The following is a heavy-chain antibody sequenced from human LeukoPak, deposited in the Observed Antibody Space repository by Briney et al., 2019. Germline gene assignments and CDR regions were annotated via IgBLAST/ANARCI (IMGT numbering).Heavy chain of an antibody. CDR3: ARGSPWGYSGYGVVYYFDY. D-gene: IGHD5-12*01. V-gene: IGHV3-53*01. CDR1: GLTVSSSY. Sequence: GGSLRLSCAASGLTVSSSYMSWVRQAPGKGLEWVSVIFGGETTYYADSVKGRFTISRDNSKNTLSLQMNSLRAEDTAVYYCARGSPWGYSGYGVVYYFDYWGQGTLVTVSS. J-gene: IGHJ4*02. CDR2: IFGGETT.